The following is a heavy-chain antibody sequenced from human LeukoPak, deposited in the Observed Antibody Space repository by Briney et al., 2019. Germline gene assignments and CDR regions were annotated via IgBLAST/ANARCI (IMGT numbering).Heavy chain of an antibody. CDR2: VSGSGGFT. CDR3: AKAPAFCSSTNCPRLYYFDC. Sequence: GGSLRLSCAASGFTFSNYAMNWVRQAPGKGLEWVSTVSGSGGFTYYADSVKGRLTISRDNAKNTLYLQMNSLRAEDTAVYYCAKAPAFCSSTNCPRLYYFDCWGQGTLVTVSS. CDR1: GFTFSNYA. J-gene: IGHJ4*02. V-gene: IGHV3-23*01. D-gene: IGHD2-2*01.